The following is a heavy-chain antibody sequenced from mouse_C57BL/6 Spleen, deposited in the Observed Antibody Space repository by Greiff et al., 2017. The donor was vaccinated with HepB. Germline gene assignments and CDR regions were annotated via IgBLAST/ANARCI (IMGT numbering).Heavy chain of an antibody. J-gene: IGHJ4*01. Sequence: VQLKHPGAELVKPGASVKLSCKASGYTFTSYWMHWVKQRPGQGLEWIGMIHPNSGSTNYNEKFKSKATLTVDKSSSTAYMQLSSLTSEDSAVYYCAREDGYYGYAMDYWGQGTSVTVSS. V-gene: IGHV1-64*01. CDR1: GYTFTSYW. CDR2: IHPNSGST. CDR3: AREDGYYGYAMDY. D-gene: IGHD2-3*01.